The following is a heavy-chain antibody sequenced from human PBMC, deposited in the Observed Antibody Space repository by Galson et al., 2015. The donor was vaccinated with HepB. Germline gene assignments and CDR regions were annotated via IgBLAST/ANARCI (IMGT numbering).Heavy chain of an antibody. Sequence: SCKASGGTFSSYAISWVRQAPGQGLEWMGGIIPIFGTANYAQKFQGRVTITADESTSTAYMELSSLRSEDTAVYYCARDILTPTYYYYYGMDVWGQGTTVTVSS. CDR2: IIPIFGTA. D-gene: IGHD3-9*01. J-gene: IGHJ6*02. V-gene: IGHV1-69*01. CDR1: GGTFSSYA. CDR3: ARDILTPTYYYYYGMDV.